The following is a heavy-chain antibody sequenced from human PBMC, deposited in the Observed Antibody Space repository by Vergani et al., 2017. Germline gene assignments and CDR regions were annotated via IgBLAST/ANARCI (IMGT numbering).Heavy chain of an antibody. CDR2: INSDGSST. V-gene: IGHV3-74*01. CDR1: GFTFSSYW. CDR3: ARGSWRGGYDSVFDY. D-gene: IGHD5-12*01. J-gene: IGHJ4*02. Sequence: EVQLVESGGGLVQPGGSLRLSCAASGFTFSSYWMNWVRQAPGKGLVWVSRINSDGSSTSYADSLKGRFTIARDNAKNTLYLQMNSLRAEDTAVYYCARGSWRGGYDSVFDYWGQGTLVTVSS.